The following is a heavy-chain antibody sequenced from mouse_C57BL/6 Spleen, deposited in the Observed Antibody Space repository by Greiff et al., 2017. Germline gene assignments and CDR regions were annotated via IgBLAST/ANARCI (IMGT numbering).Heavy chain of an antibody. CDR3: ARSSYYYGSSYEYAMDY. V-gene: IGHV1-82*01. J-gene: IGHJ4*01. D-gene: IGHD1-1*01. CDR2: IYPGDGDT. CDR1: GYAFSSSW. Sequence: QVQLQQSGPELVKPGASVKISCKASGYAFSSSWMNWVKQRPGKGLEWIGRIYPGDGDTNYNGKFKGKATLTADKSSSTAYMQLSSLTSVDSAVYFCARSSYYYGSSYEYAMDYWGQGTSVTVSS.